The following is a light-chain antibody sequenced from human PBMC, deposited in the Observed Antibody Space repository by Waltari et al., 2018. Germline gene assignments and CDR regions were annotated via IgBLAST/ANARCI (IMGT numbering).Light chain of an antibody. CDR1: AGPFTSDYY. V-gene: IGLV7-43*01. CDR2: NTN. Sequence: QTVVTQEPSLTVPPVGTVPLTCASSAGPFTSDYYANWFQQKPGQAPRALIYNTNNKYFWTPARFSGSLLGGKAALTLSGVQPEDEADYYCLLYYGSVRVFGGGTKLTVL. CDR3: LLYYGSVRV. J-gene: IGLJ3*02.